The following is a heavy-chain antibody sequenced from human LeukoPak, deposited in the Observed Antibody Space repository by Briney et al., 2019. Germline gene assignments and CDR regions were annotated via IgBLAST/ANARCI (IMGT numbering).Heavy chain of an antibody. CDR1: GYSISGGYY. Sequence: SETLSLTCTVSGYSISGGYYWGWIRQPPGKGLEWIGYIYYGGSTKYNPSLKSRVTILVDTSKKQFSLKLNSVTAADTAVYYCAKTSPDYDILTGSMDVWGQGTTVTVSS. CDR3: AKTSPDYDILTGSMDV. D-gene: IGHD3-9*01. V-gene: IGHV4-38-2*02. CDR2: IYYGGST. J-gene: IGHJ6*02.